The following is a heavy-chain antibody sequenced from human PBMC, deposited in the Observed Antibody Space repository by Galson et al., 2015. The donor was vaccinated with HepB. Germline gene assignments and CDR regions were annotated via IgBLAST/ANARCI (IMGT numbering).Heavy chain of an antibody. D-gene: IGHD3-9*01. CDR3: ARDRGRPDWGYDILTGPDAFDI. Sequence: SLRLSCAASGFTFSSYGMNWVRQAPGKGLEWVAVISYDGSNKYYADSVKGRFTISRDNSKNTLYLQMNSLRAEDTAVYYCARDRGRPDWGYDILTGPDAFDIWGQVTMVTVSS. J-gene: IGHJ3*02. CDR1: GFTFSSYG. V-gene: IGHV3-30*03. CDR2: ISYDGSNK.